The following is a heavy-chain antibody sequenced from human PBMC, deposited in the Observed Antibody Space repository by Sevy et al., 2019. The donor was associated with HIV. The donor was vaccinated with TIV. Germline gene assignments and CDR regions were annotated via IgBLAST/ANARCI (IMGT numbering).Heavy chain of an antibody. CDR1: GFTFSSYA. D-gene: IGHD1-26*01. CDR2: ISYDGSNK. V-gene: IGHV3-30-3*01. J-gene: IGHJ6*02. CDR3: ARGHYYVPYYYGMDV. Sequence: GGSLRLSCAASGFTFSSYAIHWVRQAPGKGLEWVAVISYDGSNKYYADSVKGRFTISRDNSKNTLYLQMNSLRAEDTAVYYCARGHYYVPYYYGMDVWGQGTTVTVSS.